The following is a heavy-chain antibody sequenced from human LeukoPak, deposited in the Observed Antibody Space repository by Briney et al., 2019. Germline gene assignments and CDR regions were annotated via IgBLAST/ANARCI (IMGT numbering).Heavy chain of an antibody. D-gene: IGHD3-3*01. V-gene: IGHV3-9*01. CDR1: GFTFDDYA. Sequence: PGRSLRLSCAASGFTFDDYAMHWVRQAPGKGLEWVSGISWNSGSIGYADSVKGRFTISRDNAKNSLYLQMNSLRAEDTALYYCAKDTRIRPYYDFWSGYYDYHYYGMDVWGQGTTVTVSS. CDR3: AKDTRIRPYYDFWSGYYDYHYYGMDV. CDR2: ISWNSGSI. J-gene: IGHJ6*02.